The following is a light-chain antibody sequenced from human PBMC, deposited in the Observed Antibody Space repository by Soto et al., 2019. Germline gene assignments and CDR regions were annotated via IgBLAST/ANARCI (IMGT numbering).Light chain of an antibody. J-gene: IGKJ1*01. CDR2: DAS. CDR1: QSIRTD. CDR3: QQYNNWPPWT. Sequence: DIVMTQSPATPSVSPGERATLSCRASQSIRTDLAWYQQKPGQGPRLLIYDASTRATGIPARFSGSGSGTEFTLTISSLQSEDFAVYYCQQYNNWPPWTFGQGTKVDIK. V-gene: IGKV3D-15*01.